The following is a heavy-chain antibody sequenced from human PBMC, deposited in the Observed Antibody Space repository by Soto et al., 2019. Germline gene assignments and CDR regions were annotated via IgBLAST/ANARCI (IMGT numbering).Heavy chain of an antibody. Sequence: SETLSLTCTVSGGSISSYYWSWIRQPPGKGLEWIGYIYYSGSTNYNPSLKGRVTISVDTSKNQFSLKLSSVTAADTAVYYCARVTPGDGRFDYWGQGTLVTVSS. CDR1: GGSISSYY. D-gene: IGHD4-17*01. V-gene: IGHV4-59*01. J-gene: IGHJ4*02. CDR3: ARVTPGDGRFDY. CDR2: IYYSGST.